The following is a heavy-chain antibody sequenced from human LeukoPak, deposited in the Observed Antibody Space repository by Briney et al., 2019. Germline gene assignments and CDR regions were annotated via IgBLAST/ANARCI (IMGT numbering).Heavy chain of an antibody. CDR1: AGSISSHY. CDR3: ARLTTSLVGDGFDI. Sequence: KPSETLSLTCIVSAGSISSHYWSWIRQPPGKGLEWIGYIYYSGNTNYNPSLKSRVTISVDTSKNQFSLKLSSVTAADTAVYYCARLTTSLVGDGFDIWGQGTMVTVSS. J-gene: IGHJ3*02. CDR2: IYYSGNT. V-gene: IGHV4-59*08. D-gene: IGHD1-1*01.